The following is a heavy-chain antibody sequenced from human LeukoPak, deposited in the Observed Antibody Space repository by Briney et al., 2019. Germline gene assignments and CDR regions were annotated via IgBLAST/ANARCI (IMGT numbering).Heavy chain of an antibody. Sequence: ASVKVSCKASGYTFTSYGISWVRQAPGQGLEWTGWISAYNGNTNYAQKLQGRVTMTTDTSTSTAYMELRSLRSDDTAVYYCARVRYYYDSSGYPNDAFDIWGQGTMVTVSS. CDR1: GYTFTSYG. J-gene: IGHJ3*02. CDR3: ARVRYYYDSSGYPNDAFDI. D-gene: IGHD3-22*01. CDR2: ISAYNGNT. V-gene: IGHV1-18*01.